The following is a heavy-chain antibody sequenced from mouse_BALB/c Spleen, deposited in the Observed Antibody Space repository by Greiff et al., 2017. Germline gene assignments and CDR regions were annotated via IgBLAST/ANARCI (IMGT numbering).Heavy chain of an antibody. Sequence: QVQLQQSGPGLVQPSQSLSITCTVSGFSLTSYGVHWVRQSPGKGLEWLGVIWSGGSTDYNAAFISRLSISKDNSKSKVFFKMNSLQANDTAIYYCAREGYYAMDYWGQGTSVTVSS. CDR2: IWSGGST. CDR1: GFSLTSYG. V-gene: IGHV2-2*02. J-gene: IGHJ4*01. CDR3: AREGYYAMDY.